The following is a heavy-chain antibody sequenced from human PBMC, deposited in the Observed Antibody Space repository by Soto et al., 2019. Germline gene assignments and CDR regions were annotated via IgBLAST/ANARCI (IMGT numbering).Heavy chain of an antibody. CDR2: ISYDASNK. Sequence: QVQLVESGGGVVQPGRSLRLSCAASGLAFSSYGMHWVRQAPGKGLEWVSLISYDASNKYYADSVKGRFTISRDNSKNPLYLQMNSLRTDDTAVYYCGTYGSIFDHWGQGTLVTVSS. D-gene: IGHD3-10*01. CDR3: GTYGSIFDH. CDR1: GLAFSSYG. V-gene: IGHV3-30*03. J-gene: IGHJ4*02.